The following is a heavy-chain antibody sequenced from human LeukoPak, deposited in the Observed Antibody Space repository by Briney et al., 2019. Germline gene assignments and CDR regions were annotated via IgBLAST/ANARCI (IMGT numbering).Heavy chain of an antibody. CDR2: INPGNAKT. CDR1: GYTFSIYA. J-gene: IGHJ4*02. CDR3: ARGVWSSHNKEYFLDY. V-gene: IGHV1-3*01. Sequence: ASVKVSCKTSGYTFSIYAMNWVHQAPGQRPEWMGWINPGNAKTKYSQRFQGRVTITRDTSASTAYMDLSSLRSEDTAVYYCARGVWSSHNKEYFLDYWGQGTLVTVSS. D-gene: IGHD2-2*01.